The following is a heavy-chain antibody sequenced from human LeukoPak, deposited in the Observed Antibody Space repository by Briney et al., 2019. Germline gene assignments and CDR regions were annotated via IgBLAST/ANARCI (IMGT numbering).Heavy chain of an antibody. V-gene: IGHV3-30*18. D-gene: IGHD2-2*01. CDR3: AKEKVVVVPAAILDY. J-gene: IGHJ4*02. CDR1: GSTFSNYG. Sequence: TGGSLRLSCAASGSTFSNYGMHWVRQAPGKGLEWVTVISYDGSYKYYADSVKGRFTISRDNSKNTLYLQMNSLRAEDTAVYYCAKEKVVVVPAAILDYWGQGTLVTVSS. CDR2: ISYDGSYK.